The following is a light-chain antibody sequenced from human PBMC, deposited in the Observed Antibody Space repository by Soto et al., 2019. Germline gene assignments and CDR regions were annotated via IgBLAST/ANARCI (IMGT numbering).Light chain of an antibody. CDR2: DVS. J-gene: IGLJ1*01. V-gene: IGLV2-18*02. Sequence: QSALTQPPSVSGSPGQSVTISCTGTSSDVGGYNRVSWYQQPPGKAPQLLIYDVSNRPSGGSTRFSGSKSGNTASLTISGLQAEDEADYYCTSYATGSADVCGPGTKRTVL. CDR1: SSDVGGYNR. CDR3: TSYATGSADV.